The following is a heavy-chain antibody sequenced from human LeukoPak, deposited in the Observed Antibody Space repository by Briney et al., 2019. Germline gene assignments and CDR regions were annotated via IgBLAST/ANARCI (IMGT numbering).Heavy chain of an antibody. D-gene: IGHD3-3*01. Sequence: GGSLRLSCAASGFTFSDYYVSWIRQAPGKGLEWVSYISSSSSYTNYADSVKGRFTISRDNAKNSLYLQMNSLRAEDTAVYYCARMRDFWSGYYNHWGQGTLVTVSS. V-gene: IGHV3-11*06. J-gene: IGHJ5*02. CDR3: ARMRDFWSGYYNH. CDR2: ISSSSSYT. CDR1: GFTFSDYY.